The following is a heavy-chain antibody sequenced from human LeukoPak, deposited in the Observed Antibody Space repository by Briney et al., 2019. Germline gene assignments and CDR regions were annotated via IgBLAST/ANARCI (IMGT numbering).Heavy chain of an antibody. CDR2: IYHGGST. CDR3: ARKLYGDYRFDY. CDR1: GYSLSSGYY. V-gene: IGHV4-38-2*01. Sequence: PSGTLSLTCAVSGYSLSSGYYWGWSRQPPGKGLEGIGSIYHGGSTYYNPSLKRRVTISVDTSKNHFSLKLSSLTAADTAVYYCARKLYGDYRFDYWGQGTLVTVSS. J-gene: IGHJ4*02. D-gene: IGHD4-17*01.